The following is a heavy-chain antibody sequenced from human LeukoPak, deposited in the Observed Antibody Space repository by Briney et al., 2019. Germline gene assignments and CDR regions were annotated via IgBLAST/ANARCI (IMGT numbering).Heavy chain of an antibody. V-gene: IGHV4-31*03. CDR3: ARDIVVVPAAMNYYYYYGMDV. J-gene: IGHJ6*02. CDR1: GGSISSGGYY. CDR2: IYYSGST. D-gene: IGHD2-2*01. Sequence: PSETLSLTCTVSGGSISSGGYYWSWIRQQPGKGLEWIGYIYYSGSTYYNPSLKSRVTISVDTSKNQFSLKLSSVTAADTAVYYCARDIVVVPAAMNYYYYYGMDVWGQGTTVTVSS.